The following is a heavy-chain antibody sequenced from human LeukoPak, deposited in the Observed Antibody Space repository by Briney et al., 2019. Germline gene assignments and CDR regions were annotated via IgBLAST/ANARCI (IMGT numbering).Heavy chain of an antibody. D-gene: IGHD6-6*01. CDR1: GGSISSSGSY. CDR2: IYYSGNT. V-gene: IGHV4-39*07. Sequence: SETLSLTCTVSGGSISSSGSYWGWIRQPPGKGLEWIGSIYYSGNTYNPSLKSRVTISVDTSKNQFSLNLTSVNAADTAVYYCARVRAARREDLNWFDPWGQGTLVTVSS. CDR3: ARVRAARREDLNWFDP. J-gene: IGHJ5*02.